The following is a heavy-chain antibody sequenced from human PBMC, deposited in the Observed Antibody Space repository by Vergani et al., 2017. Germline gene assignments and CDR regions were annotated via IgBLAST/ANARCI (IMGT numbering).Heavy chain of an antibody. V-gene: IGHV3-30-3*01. Sequence: QVQLVESGGGVVQPGRSLRLSCAASGFTFSSYAMHWVRQAPGKGLEWVAVISYDGSNKYYADSVKGRFTISRVNSKNTLYLQMSRLRADDTAVYYCARGVGFQYSYMGVWGKGTTVTVSS. CDR1: GFTFSSYA. D-gene: IGHD1-26*01. J-gene: IGHJ6*03. CDR2: ISYDGSNK. CDR3: ARGVGFQYSYMGV.